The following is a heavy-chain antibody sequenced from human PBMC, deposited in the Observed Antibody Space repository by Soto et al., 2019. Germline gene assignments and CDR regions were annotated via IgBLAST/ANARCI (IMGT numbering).Heavy chain of an antibody. CDR3: ARTVARMNLDY. Sequence: QVTLKESGPVLVKPTETLTLTCTVSGFSLSNARMGVSWIRQPPGKALEWLAHIFSNDETAYSTSLKTGLTISKDTSKSQVVLTMGNMDPVDTATYYCARTVARMNLDYWGQGTLVTVSS. CDR2: IFSNDET. V-gene: IGHV2-26*01. D-gene: IGHD2-21*01. CDR1: GFSLSNARMG. J-gene: IGHJ4*02.